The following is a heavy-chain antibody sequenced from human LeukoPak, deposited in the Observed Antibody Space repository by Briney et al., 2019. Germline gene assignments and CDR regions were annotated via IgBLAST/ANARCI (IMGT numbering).Heavy chain of an antibody. CDR2: IQYDGNYK. Sequence: GGSLRLSCAASGLTFSSYGMHWVRQAPGKGLEWVAFIQYDGNYKYDADSVKGRFTISRDNSKNTLYLQMNSLRAEDTAVYYCARKGQLVDYWGQGTLVTVSS. D-gene: IGHD6-6*01. CDR1: GLTFSSYG. V-gene: IGHV3-30*19. CDR3: ARKGQLVDY. J-gene: IGHJ4*02.